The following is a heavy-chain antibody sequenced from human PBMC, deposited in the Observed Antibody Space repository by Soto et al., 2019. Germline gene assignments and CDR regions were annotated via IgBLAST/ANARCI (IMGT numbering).Heavy chain of an antibody. CDR2: ISGSGGST. V-gene: IGHV3-23*01. CDR1: GFTFSSYA. CDR3: AKALAMTTVTSDY. D-gene: IGHD4-17*01. J-gene: IGHJ4*02. Sequence: EVQLLESGGGLVQPGGSLRLSCAASGFTFSSYAMSWVRQAPGKGLEWVSAISGSGGSTYYADSVKGRFTISRDNSKNTLSLQMNSLRAEDTAVYYCAKALAMTTVTSDYWGQGTLVTVSS.